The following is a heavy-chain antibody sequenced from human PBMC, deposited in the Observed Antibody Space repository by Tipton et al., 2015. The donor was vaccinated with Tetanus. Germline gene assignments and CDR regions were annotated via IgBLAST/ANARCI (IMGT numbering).Heavy chain of an antibody. J-gene: IGHJ4*03. CDR3: ARERIGAFYLPGPDG. Sequence: GLVKPSQTLSLTCAISGDSVSSNSAAWNWIRQSPSRGLEWLGRTYYRSKWYSDYAVSVRSRITINPDTSKNQFSLQLAFVTGAGPAINYWARERIGAFYLPGPDGRGPGAPVPVS. CDR1: GDSVSSNSAA. D-gene: IGHD2/OR15-2a*01. CDR2: TYYRSKWYS. V-gene: IGHV6-1*01.